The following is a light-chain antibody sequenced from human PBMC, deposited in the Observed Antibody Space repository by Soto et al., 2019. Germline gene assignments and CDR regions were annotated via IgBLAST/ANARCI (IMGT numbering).Light chain of an antibody. CDR2: LEGSGSY. CDR3: ETWDSNFLG. J-gene: IGLJ3*02. CDR1: SGHSSYI. Sequence: QPVLTQSSSASASLGSSVKLTCTLSSGHSSYIIAWHQQQPGKDPRYLMKLEGSGSYNKGSGVPDRFSGSSSGADRYLTISNLQFEDEADYYCETWDSNFLGFGGGTKLTVL. V-gene: IGLV4-60*02.